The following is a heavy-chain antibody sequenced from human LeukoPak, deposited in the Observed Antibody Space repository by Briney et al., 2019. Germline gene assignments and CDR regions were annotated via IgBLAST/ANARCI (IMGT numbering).Heavy chain of an antibody. CDR2: IYHSGST. Sequence: PSETLSLTCTVSGGSISSGTYYWAWIRQPPGRGLELIVTIYHSGSTYYNPSLKTRVTISVDTSKNQFSLKLSSVTAADAAVYYCASSHRRVVVAATVYWGQGTLVTVSS. D-gene: IGHD2-15*01. V-gene: IGHV4-39*07. CDR3: ASSHRRVVVAATVY. CDR1: GGSISSGTYY. J-gene: IGHJ4*02.